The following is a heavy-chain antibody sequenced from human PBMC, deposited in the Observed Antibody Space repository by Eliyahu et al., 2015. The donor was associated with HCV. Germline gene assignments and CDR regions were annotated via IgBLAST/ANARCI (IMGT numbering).Heavy chain of an antibody. CDR1: GFTXXXYA. CDR2: IWYDGSKK. D-gene: IGHD6-19*01. J-gene: IGHJ4*02. Sequence: QVQLVESGGGVVQPGRSLRLSCAASGFTXXXYAXXWVRQAPGKGLEWXAVIWYDGSKKYYADSVKGRFTVSRDNPKKTLYLQMNNLRAEDTAVYYCARGAEQWLVLPLTDSIDYWGQGTLVTVSS. V-gene: IGHV3-33*01. CDR3: ARGAEQWLVLPLTDSIDY.